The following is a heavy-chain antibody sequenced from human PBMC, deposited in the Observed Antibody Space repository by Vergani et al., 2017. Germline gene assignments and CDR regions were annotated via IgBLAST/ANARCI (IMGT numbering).Heavy chain of an antibody. D-gene: IGHD3-9*01. V-gene: IGHV3-23*01. Sequence: EVQLLESGGGLVQPGGSLRLSCAASGFTFSSYAMSWVRQAPGKGLEWVSAISGSGGSTYYADSVKGRFTISRDNSKNTLYLQMNSLRAEDTAVYYCAKDRGPFYDILTGYLVKNWFDPWGQGTLVTVSS. CDR2: ISGSGGST. CDR1: GFTFSSYA. CDR3: AKDRGPFYDILTGYLVKNWFDP. J-gene: IGHJ5*02.